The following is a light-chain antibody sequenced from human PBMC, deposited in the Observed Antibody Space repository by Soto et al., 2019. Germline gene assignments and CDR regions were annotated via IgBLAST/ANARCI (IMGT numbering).Light chain of an antibody. CDR3: QQYGGVPYT. J-gene: IGKJ2*01. CDR2: RAS. Sequence: EIVLTQSPGTLSLSPGQRATLSCRASESISREYLAWYQQRLGQAPRLLIYRASSGATGIPDRFSGSGSGTDFTLTISSLEPGDFAIYYCQQYGGVPYTFGQGTKLEIK. CDR1: ESISREY. V-gene: IGKV3-20*01.